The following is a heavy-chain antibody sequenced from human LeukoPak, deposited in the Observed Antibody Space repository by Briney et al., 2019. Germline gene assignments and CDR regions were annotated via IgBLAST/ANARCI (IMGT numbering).Heavy chain of an antibody. CDR2: INPYSGGT. V-gene: IGHV1-2*02. D-gene: IGHD5-18*01. CDR1: GYTFTGYY. CDR3: ARTVDTAMVQAAGANWFDP. Sequence: ASVKVSCKASGYTFTGYYMHWVRQGPGQGLEWMGWINPYSGGTNYAQKFQGRVTMTRDTSISTAYMELSRLRSDDTAVYYCARTVDTAMVQAAGANWFDPWGQGTLVTVSS. J-gene: IGHJ5*02.